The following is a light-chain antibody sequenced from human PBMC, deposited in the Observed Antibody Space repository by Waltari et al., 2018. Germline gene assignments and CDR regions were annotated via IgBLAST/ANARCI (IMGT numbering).Light chain of an antibody. V-gene: IGLV3-21*03. CDR1: NMGRKD. Sequence: SYVLTQPPSVSVAPGNTATITCWGTNMGRKDVHWYQQKQGQAPMLVFHDDSDRPSGTPDRFSGSNSGNTATLTISRVEAGDEADYYCQVWDRSDDQWVFGGGTKLTVL. J-gene: IGLJ3*02. CDR3: QVWDRSDDQWV. CDR2: DDS.